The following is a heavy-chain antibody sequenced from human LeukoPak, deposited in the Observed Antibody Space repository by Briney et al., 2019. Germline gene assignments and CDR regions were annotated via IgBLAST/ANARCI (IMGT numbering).Heavy chain of an antibody. CDR1: GDSVSSNTAA. Sequence: SQTLSLTCAISGDSVSSNTAAWNWIRQSPSRSLEWLGRTYYRSKWYNNYAVSVKSRITINPDTSKNQFSLQLNSVTPEDTAVYYCARDLGSDGGTFIASMAYWGQGTLVTVSS. CDR2: TYYRSKWYN. D-gene: IGHD4-23*01. V-gene: IGHV6-1*01. J-gene: IGHJ4*02. CDR3: ARDLGSDGGTFIASMAY.